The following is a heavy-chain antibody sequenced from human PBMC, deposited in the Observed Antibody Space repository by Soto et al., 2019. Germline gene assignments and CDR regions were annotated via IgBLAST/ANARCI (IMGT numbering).Heavy chain of an antibody. V-gene: IGHV3-23*01. D-gene: IGHD3-9*01. CDR1: GFTFSSYG. Sequence: PGGSLRLSCTASGFTFSSYGMGWVRQAPGKGLQWVSTIRGDGGQTHYTDSVKGQFSISRDNSKNTVYLQMDSLRAEDTAMYFCARDVGLDSDDFFAYWGQGTQVTVSS. CDR3: ARDVGLDSDDFFAY. CDR2: IRGDGGQT. J-gene: IGHJ4*02.